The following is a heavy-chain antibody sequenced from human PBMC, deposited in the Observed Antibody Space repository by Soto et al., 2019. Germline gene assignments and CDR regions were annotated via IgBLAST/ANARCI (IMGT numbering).Heavy chain of an antibody. D-gene: IGHD5-12*01. Sequence: PSETLSLTCTVSGGSISSYYWSWIRQPPGKGLEWIGYIYYSGSTNYNPSLKSRVTISVDTSKNQFSLKLSSVTAADTAVYYCARGYSGYDPPYGDASFFDYWGQGTLVTVSS. CDR1: GGSISSYY. J-gene: IGHJ4*02. CDR2: IYYSGST. V-gene: IGHV4-59*01. CDR3: ARGYSGYDPPYGDASFFDY.